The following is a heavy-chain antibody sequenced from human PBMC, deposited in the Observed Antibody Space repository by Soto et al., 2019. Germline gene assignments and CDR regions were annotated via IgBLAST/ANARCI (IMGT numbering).Heavy chain of an antibody. J-gene: IGHJ4*02. CDR1: GFTFSFYG. CDR2: IWYDRSNK. CDR3: ARDAGEYYDILTGYYYFDY. D-gene: IGHD3-9*01. Sequence: QLVESGGGVVQPGRSLRLSYVASGFTFSFYGMHWVRQAPGKGLEWVAVIWYDRSNKYYADSVKGRFTISRDNSKNTLYLQMNSLRAEDTAVYYCARDAGEYYDILTGYYYFDYWGQGTLVTVSS. V-gene: IGHV3-33*01.